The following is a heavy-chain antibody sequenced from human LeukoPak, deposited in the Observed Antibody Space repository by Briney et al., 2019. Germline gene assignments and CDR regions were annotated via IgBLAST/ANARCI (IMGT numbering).Heavy chain of an antibody. Sequence: GGSLRPSCPASGFTVSSDWMNWARQAPGKGLEWAANINGDGRDKYYVGSVRGRFTISGDNADNALYLQMNSLRGDDTALYYCARGVDSAIDWGGQGTLVTVSS. CDR2: INGDGRDK. V-gene: IGHV3-7*01. CDR1: GFTVSSDW. D-gene: IGHD3-9*01. J-gene: IGHJ4*02. CDR3: ARGVDSAIDW.